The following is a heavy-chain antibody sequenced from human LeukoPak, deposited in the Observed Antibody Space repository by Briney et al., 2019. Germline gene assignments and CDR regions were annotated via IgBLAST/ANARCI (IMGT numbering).Heavy chain of an antibody. J-gene: IGHJ5*02. V-gene: IGHV1-69*13. CDR3: ARVHDYSSRAYNWFDP. D-gene: IGHD4-11*01. CDR2: IIPIFGTA. CDR1: GGTFSSYA. Sequence: ASVKVSCKASGGTFSSYAISWVRQAPGQGLEWMGGIIPIFGTANYAQKFQGRVTITADESTSTAYMELSSLRSEDTAVYYCARVHDYSSRAYNWFDPWGQGTLVTVSS.